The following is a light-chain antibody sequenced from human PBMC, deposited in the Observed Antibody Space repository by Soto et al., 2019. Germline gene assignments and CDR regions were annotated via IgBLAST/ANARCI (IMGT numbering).Light chain of an antibody. CDR2: GAS. CDR3: HQYNNWPRA. J-gene: IGKJ2*01. V-gene: IGKV3-15*01. CDR1: ESVGNN. Sequence: EIVMTQSPGALSVSTGERVTFSCRASESVGNNLAWYQQRPGQTPSLLIYGASIRAPGVPARFSGSGSGTEFTLTISSLQSEDFAVYYCHQYNNWPRAFGQGTKLDLK.